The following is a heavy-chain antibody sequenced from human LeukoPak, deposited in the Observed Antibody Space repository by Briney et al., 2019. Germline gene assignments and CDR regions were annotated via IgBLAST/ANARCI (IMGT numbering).Heavy chain of an antibody. CDR3: ASVSTVYYFDY. D-gene: IGHD2-2*01. J-gene: IGHJ4*02. CDR1: GGTFRSYA. V-gene: IGHV1-69*05. CDR2: IIPIFGTA. Sequence: GASVKVSCKASGGTFRSYAISWVRQAPGQGLEWMGGIIPIFGTATYAQKFQGRVTITTDESTSTAYMELSSLRSEDTALYYCASVSTVYYFDYWGQGTLVTVSS.